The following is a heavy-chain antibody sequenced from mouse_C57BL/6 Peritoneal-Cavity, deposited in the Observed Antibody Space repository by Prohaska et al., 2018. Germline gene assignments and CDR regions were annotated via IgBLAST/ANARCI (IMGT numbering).Heavy chain of an antibody. CDR3: ARYPSYYDYDGGGFDY. J-gene: IGHJ2*01. V-gene: IGHV1-52*01. D-gene: IGHD2-4*01. CDR2: IDPSDSET. CDR1: GYTFTSYW. Sequence: QVQLQQPGAELVRPGSSVKLSCKASGYTFTSYWMHWVKQRPIQGLEWIGNIDPSDSETHYNQKFKDKATLTVDKSSSTAYMQLSSLTSEDSAVYYCARYPSYYDYDGGGFDYWGQGTTLTVSS.